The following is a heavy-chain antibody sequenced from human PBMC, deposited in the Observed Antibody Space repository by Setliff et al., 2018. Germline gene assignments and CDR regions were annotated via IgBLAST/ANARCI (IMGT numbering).Heavy chain of an antibody. V-gene: IGHV3-23*01. Sequence: GGSLRLSCAASGFTFSNYAMSWVRQAPGKGLEWVSTISGNDGRTYYADSVQGRFTISRDNSKNTLYLQMNSLSAEDTAVYYCVPGIATAGKVSWGQGTLVTVSS. CDR3: VPGIATAGKVS. J-gene: IGHJ5*02. CDR1: GFTFSNYA. CDR2: ISGNDGRT. D-gene: IGHD6-13*01.